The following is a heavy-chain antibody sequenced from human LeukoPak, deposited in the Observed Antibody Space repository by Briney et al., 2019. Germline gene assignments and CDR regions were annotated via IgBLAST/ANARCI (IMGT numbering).Heavy chain of an antibody. CDR2: ISSSSSYI. CDR3: ARGANTNYFFYHMDV. Sequence: GGSLRLSCAASGFTVSSNYMGWVRQAPGKGLEWVASISSSSSYIYYADSVKGRFTISRDNAKNSLYLQMNSLRAEDTAVYYCARGANTNYFFYHMDVWGKGTTVTVSS. V-gene: IGHV3-21*01. D-gene: IGHD3-16*01. CDR1: GFTVSSNY. J-gene: IGHJ6*03.